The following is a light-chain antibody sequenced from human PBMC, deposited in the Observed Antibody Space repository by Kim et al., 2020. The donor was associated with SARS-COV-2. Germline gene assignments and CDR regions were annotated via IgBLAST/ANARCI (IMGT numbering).Light chain of an antibody. CDR1: SSNIGNNY. CDR3: GTWDSSLSAGV. Sequence: QSVLMQPPSVSAAPGQKVAISCSGSSSNIGNNYVSWYQQLPGTAPKLLIYDNNKRPSGIPDRFSVSKSGTSATLGITGLQTGDEADYYCGTWDSSLSAGVFGTGTKVTVL. V-gene: IGLV1-51*01. CDR2: DNN. J-gene: IGLJ1*01.